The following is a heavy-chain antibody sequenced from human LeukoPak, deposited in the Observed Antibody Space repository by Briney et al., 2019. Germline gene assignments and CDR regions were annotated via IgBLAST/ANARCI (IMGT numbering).Heavy chain of an antibody. D-gene: IGHD2-2*01. J-gene: IGHJ4*02. V-gene: IGHV3-74*01. CDR2: INSDGSST. CDR1: GFTFSSYW. CDR3: ARDQGLYCSSTSCPTLGHFDY. Sequence: PGGSLRLSCAASGFTFSSYWMHWVRQAPGKGLVWVSRINSDGSSTSYADPVKGRSTISRDNAKNTLYLQMNSLRAEDTAVYYCARDQGLYCSSTSCPTLGHFDYWGQGTLVTVSS.